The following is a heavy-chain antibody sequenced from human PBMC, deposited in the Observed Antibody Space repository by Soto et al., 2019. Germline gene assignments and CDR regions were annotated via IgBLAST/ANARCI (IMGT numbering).Heavy chain of an antibody. CDR3: ARHSAPYASIWFYA. D-gene: IGHD2-2*01. CDR1: GGSISSSSYY. V-gene: IGHV4-39*01. CDR2: IYYSGST. J-gene: IGHJ5*02. Sequence: SDTLSLTCTVSGGSISSSSYYWGWIRQPPGKGLEWIGSIYYSGSTYYNPSLKSRVTISINTSKDQMSLELTSVTAADTAVYFCARHSAPYASIWFYACGPGTLVTDFS.